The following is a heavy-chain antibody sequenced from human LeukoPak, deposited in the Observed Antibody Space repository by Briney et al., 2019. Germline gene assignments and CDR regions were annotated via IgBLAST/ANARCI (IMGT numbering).Heavy chain of an antibody. CDR2: INPIFGST. V-gene: IGHV1-46*01. CDR3: ARDQGGAAAAPGYFQH. CDR1: GDTFTSYD. J-gene: IGHJ1*01. Sequence: ASVKVSCKASGDTFTSYDIHWVRQAPGQGLEWTGIINPIFGSTSYAQKFQGRVTMTRDTSTSTVYMELSSLRSEDTAVYYCARDQGGAAAAPGYFQHWGQRTLVTVPS. D-gene: IGHD6-13*01.